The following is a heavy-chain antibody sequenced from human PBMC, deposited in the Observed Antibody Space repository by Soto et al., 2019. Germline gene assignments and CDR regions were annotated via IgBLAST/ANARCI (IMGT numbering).Heavy chain of an antibody. Sequence: SETLSLTCAVYGGSFSGYYWSWIRQPPGKGLEWIGEINHSGSTNYNPSLKSRVTISVDTSKNQFSLKLSSVTAADTAVYYCAMAYYYDSSGQGPFDIWGQGTMVTVSS. CDR3: AMAYYYDSSGQGPFDI. CDR2: INHSGST. J-gene: IGHJ3*02. CDR1: GGSFSGYY. V-gene: IGHV4-34*01. D-gene: IGHD3-22*01.